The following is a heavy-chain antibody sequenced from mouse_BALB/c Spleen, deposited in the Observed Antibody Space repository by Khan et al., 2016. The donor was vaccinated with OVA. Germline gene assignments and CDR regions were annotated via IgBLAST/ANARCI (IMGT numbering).Heavy chain of an antibody. CDR2: INPYNGVT. V-gene: IGHV1S136*01. CDR1: GYIFTNYL. Sequence: EVQLQQSGPELVKPGTSVKMSCKASGYIFTNYLIHWVKQKPGQGLEWIGYINPYNGVTKYNEKFKGKSTLTSDKSSITAYMALSSLTSESSAVYSCARGIWQSDDFDYWGQGSTLTVSS. CDR3: ARGIWQSDDFDY. D-gene: IGHD6-1*01. J-gene: IGHJ2*01.